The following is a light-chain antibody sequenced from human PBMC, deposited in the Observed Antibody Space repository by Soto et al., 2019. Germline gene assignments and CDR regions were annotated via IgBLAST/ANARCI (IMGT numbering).Light chain of an antibody. V-gene: IGLV2-14*01. J-gene: IGLJ1*01. CDR2: DVT. CDR3: SSYSSRSTPYV. Sequence: QSVLTQPASVSGSPGQSITISCTGTSSDVGGYNYVSWYQQHPVKAPKPMIYDVTNRPSGVSDRFSGSKSGNTASLTISGLKAEDEVDYYGSSYSSRSTPYVFGTGTKVTVL. CDR1: SSDVGGYNY.